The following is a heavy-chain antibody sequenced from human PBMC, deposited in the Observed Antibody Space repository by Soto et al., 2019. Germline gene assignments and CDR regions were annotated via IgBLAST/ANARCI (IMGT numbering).Heavy chain of an antibody. CDR1: GGSISSGGYY. CDR2: IYYSGST. J-gene: IGHJ5*02. Sequence: PSETLSLTCTVSGGSISSGGYYWSWIRQHPGKGLEWIGYIYYSGSTYYNPSLKSRVTISVDTSKNQFSLKLSFVTAADTAVYYCARAGFGELLFWFDPWGQGTLVTVSS. CDR3: ARAGFGELLFWFDP. V-gene: IGHV4-31*03. D-gene: IGHD3-10*01.